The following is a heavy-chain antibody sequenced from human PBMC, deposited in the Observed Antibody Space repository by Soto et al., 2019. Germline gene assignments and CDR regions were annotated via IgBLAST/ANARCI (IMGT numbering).Heavy chain of an antibody. CDR1: GGSISNYY. D-gene: IGHD6-19*01. V-gene: IGHV4-59*08. CDR2: IYYSGST. Sequence: SETLSLTCTVSGGSISNYYWSWIRQPPGKGLEWIGYIYYSGSTNYNPSLKSRVTISVDTSKNQFSLKLSSVPAADTAVYYCARLGSGFSVWGQGTLVTVSS. J-gene: IGHJ4*02. CDR3: ARLGSGFSV.